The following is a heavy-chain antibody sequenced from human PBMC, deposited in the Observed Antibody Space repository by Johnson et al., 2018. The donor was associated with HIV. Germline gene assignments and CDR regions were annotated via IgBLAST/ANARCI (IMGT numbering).Heavy chain of an antibody. CDR3: ASSALGIMGAFEI. J-gene: IGHJ3*02. CDR2: ISSNGGST. CDR1: GFTFSSYA. D-gene: IGHD7-27*01. Sequence: VQLVESGGGLVQPGGSLRLSCAASGFTFSSYAMHWVRQAPGKGLEYVSAISSNGGSTYYANSVKGRFTISRDNSKNTLYLQMGSLRAEDMAVYYCASSALGIMGAFEIWGQGTMVTVSS. V-gene: IGHV3-64*01.